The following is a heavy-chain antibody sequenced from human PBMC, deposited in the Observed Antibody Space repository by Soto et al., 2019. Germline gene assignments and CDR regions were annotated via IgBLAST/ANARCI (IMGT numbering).Heavy chain of an antibody. J-gene: IGHJ4*02. D-gene: IGHD3-3*01. V-gene: IGHV3-21*01. CDR2: ISSSSSYI. Sequence: GGSLRLSCAASGFTFSSYSMNWVRQAPGKGLEWVSSISSSSSYIYYADSVKGRFTISRDNAKNSLYLQMNSLRAEDTAVYYCARDLGTYYDFWSGYSRSYYFDYWGQGTLVTVSS. CDR1: GFTFSSYS. CDR3: ARDLGTYYDFWSGYSRSYYFDY.